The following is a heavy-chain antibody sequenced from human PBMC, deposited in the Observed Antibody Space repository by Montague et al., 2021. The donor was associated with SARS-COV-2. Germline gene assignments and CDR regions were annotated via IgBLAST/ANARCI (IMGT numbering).Heavy chain of an antibody. Sequence: SETLSLTCTVSGGSISNSIYYWDWIRQPPGEGLEWIGSIYYTENTYYNPSLKSRVTISIDTSKNQFSLKLSSVAAADTAVYYCARPGSVYSYGSGAFDYWGQGTLVTVSS. D-gene: IGHD5-18*01. J-gene: IGHJ4*02. CDR1: GGSISNSIYY. V-gene: IGHV4-39*01. CDR2: IYYTENT. CDR3: ARPGSVYSYGSGAFDY.